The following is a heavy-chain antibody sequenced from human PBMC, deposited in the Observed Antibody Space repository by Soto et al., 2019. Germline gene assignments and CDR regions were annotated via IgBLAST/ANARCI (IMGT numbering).Heavy chain of an antibody. CDR3: ARRKVRGGLQLDY. CDR1: GGSISSSSYY. CDR2: IYYSGST. J-gene: IGHJ4*02. Sequence: SETLSLTCTVSGGSISSSSYYWGWIRQPPGKGLEWIGSIYYSGSTYYNPSLKSRVTISVDTSKNQFSLKLSSVTAADTAVYYCARRKVRGGLQLDYGGQGTLVTVSS. V-gene: IGHV4-39*01. D-gene: IGHD3-10*01.